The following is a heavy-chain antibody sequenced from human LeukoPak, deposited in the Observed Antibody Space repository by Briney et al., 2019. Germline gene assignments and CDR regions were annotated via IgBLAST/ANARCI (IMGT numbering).Heavy chain of an antibody. J-gene: IGHJ4*02. Sequence: PGGSLRLSCAASGFTFSSYGMSWVRQAPGKGLEWVSAISGSGGSTYYADSVKGRFTISRDNSKNTLYLQMNSLRAEDTAVYYCAKNRDSSGWSPGYFDYWGQGTLVTVSS. CDR1: GFTFSSYG. V-gene: IGHV3-23*01. CDR2: ISGSGGST. D-gene: IGHD6-19*01. CDR3: AKNRDSSGWSPGYFDY.